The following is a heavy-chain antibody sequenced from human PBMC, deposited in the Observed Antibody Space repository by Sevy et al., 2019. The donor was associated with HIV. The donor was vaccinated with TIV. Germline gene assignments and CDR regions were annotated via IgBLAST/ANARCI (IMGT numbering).Heavy chain of an antibody. D-gene: IGHD6-19*01. CDR3: ALWYSSGWNNGAFDI. V-gene: IGHV3-48*02. Sequence: GGSLRLSCAASGFTFSSYSMNWVRQAPGKGLEWVSYISSSSSTIYYADSVKGRFTISRDNAKNSLYLQMNSLRDEDTSGYYCALWYSSGWNNGAFDIWGQGTMVSVSS. CDR1: GFTFSSYS. CDR2: ISSSSSTI. J-gene: IGHJ3*02.